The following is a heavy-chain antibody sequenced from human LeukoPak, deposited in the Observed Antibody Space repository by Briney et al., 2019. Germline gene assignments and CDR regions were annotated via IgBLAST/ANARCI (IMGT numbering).Heavy chain of an antibody. CDR1: GFTFNTYA. D-gene: IGHD5-12*01. CDR3: AKNLDGVATYFDY. V-gene: IGHV3-23*01. J-gene: IGHJ4*02. CDR2: ISNSGGTT. Sequence: PGGSLRLSCAASGFTFNTYAMSWVRQAPGKGLEWVSGISNSGGTTYYADSVKGRLTVSRDNSKNTLYLQMDSLRAEDTAVYYCAKNLDGVATYFDYWGQGTLVTVSS.